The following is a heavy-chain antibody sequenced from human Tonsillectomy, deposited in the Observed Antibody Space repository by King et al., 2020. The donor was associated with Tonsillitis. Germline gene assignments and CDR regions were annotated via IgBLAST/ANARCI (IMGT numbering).Heavy chain of an antibody. CDR3: ARHTPGRMIVVVNYFDY. CDR2: IFYSGST. J-gene: IGHJ4*02. D-gene: IGHD3-22*01. CDR1: GGSISNNNYY. V-gene: IGHV4-39*01. Sequence: LQRQESGPGLVKPSQTLSLTCTVSGGSISNNNYYWGWIRQPPGKGLEWIGSIFYSGSTYYNPSLKSRVALSVDTSENQFSLKLRSVTAADTAVYYCARHTPGRMIVVVNYFDYWGQGTLVTVSS.